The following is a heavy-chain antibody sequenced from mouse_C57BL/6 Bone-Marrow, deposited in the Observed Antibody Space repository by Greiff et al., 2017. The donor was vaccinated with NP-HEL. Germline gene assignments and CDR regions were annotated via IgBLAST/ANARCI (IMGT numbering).Heavy chain of an antibody. CDR3: ARSALNYFDY. D-gene: IGHD1-2*01. J-gene: IGHJ2*01. CDR2: IYPGDGDT. V-gene: IGHV1-82*01. Sequence: VKLQESGPELVKPGASVKISCKASGYAFSSSWMNWVKQRPGKGLEWIGRIYPGDGDTNYNGKFKGKATLTADKSSSTAYMQLSSLTSEDSAVYFCARSALNYFDYWGQGTTLTVSS. CDR1: GYAFSSSW.